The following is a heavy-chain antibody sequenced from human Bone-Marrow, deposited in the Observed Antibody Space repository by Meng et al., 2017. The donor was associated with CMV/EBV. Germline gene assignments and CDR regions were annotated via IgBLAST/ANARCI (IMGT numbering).Heavy chain of an antibody. CDR2: ISSSSSYI. Sequence: GGSLRLSCAASGFTFSSYWMSWVRQAPGKGLEWVSSISSSSSYIYYADSVKGRFTIYRDNSRNTLYLQMNSLRAEDTAVYYCARDRNIVVGYGMDVWDQGTTVTVSS. CDR1: GFTFSSYW. V-gene: IGHV3-21*01. J-gene: IGHJ6*02. CDR3: ARDRNIVVGYGMDV. D-gene: IGHD2-2*01.